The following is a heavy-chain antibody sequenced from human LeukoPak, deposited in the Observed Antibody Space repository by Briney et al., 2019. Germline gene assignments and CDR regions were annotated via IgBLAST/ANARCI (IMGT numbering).Heavy chain of an antibody. J-gene: IGHJ4*02. Sequence: GGSLRLSCAASGFTVSSNYMSWVRQAPGKGLEWVSVIYSGGSTYYADSVKGRFTISRDNSKNTLYLQMNSLRAEDTAAYYCARSGYSSSSAYWGQGTLVTVSS. D-gene: IGHD6-6*01. V-gene: IGHV3-53*01. CDR1: GFTVSSNY. CDR2: IYSGGST. CDR3: ARSGYSSSSAY.